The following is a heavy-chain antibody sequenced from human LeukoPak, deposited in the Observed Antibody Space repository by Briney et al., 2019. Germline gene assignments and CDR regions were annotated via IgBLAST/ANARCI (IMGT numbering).Heavy chain of an antibody. CDR2: ISYDGSNK. D-gene: IGHD3-22*01. Sequence: GSLRLSCAASGFTFSSYGMHWVRQAPGKGLEWVAVISYDGSNKYYADSVKGRFTISRDNSKNTLYLQMNSLSAKDTAVYYCAKDGVVVIVGNYFDYWGQGTLVTVSS. V-gene: IGHV3-30*18. J-gene: IGHJ4*02. CDR1: GFTFSSYG. CDR3: AKDGVVVIVGNYFDY.